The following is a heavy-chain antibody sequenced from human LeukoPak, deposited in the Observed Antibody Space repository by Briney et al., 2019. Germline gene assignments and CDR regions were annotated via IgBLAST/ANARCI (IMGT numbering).Heavy chain of an antibody. CDR2: IYYSGST. J-gene: IGHJ3*02. CDR1: GGSFSGYY. CDR3: AREEALDAFDI. V-gene: IGHV4-30-4*08. Sequence: PSETLSLTCAVYGGSFSGYYWSWIRQPPGKGLEWIGYIYYSGSTYYNPSLKSRVTISVDTSKNQFSLKLSSVTAADTAVYYCAREEALDAFDIWGQGTMVTVSS.